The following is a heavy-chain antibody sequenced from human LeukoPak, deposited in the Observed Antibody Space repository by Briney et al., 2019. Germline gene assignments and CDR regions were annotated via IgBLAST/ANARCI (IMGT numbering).Heavy chain of an antibody. Sequence: SVKVSCKASGFTFTSSAVQWVRQARGQRLEWIGWIVVGSGNTNYARKFQERVTITRDMSTSTAYMELSSLRSEDTAVYYCAAITPPGTERGDFQHWGQGTLVTVSS. J-gene: IGHJ1*01. D-gene: IGHD3-16*01. CDR3: AAITPPGTERGDFQH. CDR2: IVVGSGNT. V-gene: IGHV1-58*01. CDR1: GFTFTSSA.